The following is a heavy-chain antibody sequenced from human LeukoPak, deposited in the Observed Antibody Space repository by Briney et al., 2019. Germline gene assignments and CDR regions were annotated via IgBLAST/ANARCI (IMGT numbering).Heavy chain of an antibody. J-gene: IGHJ4*02. CDR1: GGSISSHY. CDR3: ASHRGSYRGSFDY. CDR2: IYYSGST. Sequence: SETLSLTCTVSGGSISSHYWSWLRQPPGKGLEWIGYIYYSGSTNYNPSLRSRVTISVDTSKNQFSLKLSSVTAADTAVYYCASHRGSYRGSFDYWGQGTLVTVSS. D-gene: IGHD1-26*01. V-gene: IGHV4-59*11.